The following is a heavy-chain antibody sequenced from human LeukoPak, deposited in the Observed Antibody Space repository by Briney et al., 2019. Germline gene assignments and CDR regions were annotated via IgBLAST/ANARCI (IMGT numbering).Heavy chain of an antibody. CDR1: GFTFDDYA. J-gene: IGHJ3*02. Sequence: GGSLRLSCAASGFTFDDYAMHWVRQAPGKGLELVSGISWNSGSIGYADSVKGRFTISRDNAKNSLYLQMNSLRAEDTALYYCANSYDSSGYFAFDIWGQGTMVTVSS. D-gene: IGHD3-22*01. V-gene: IGHV3-9*01. CDR2: ISWNSGSI. CDR3: ANSYDSSGYFAFDI.